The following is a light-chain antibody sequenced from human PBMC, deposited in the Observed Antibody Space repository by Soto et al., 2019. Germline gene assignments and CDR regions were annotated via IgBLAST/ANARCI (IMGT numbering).Light chain of an antibody. CDR1: SGDVGGYNY. V-gene: IGLV2-14*01. J-gene: IGLJ3*02. CDR2: EVS. Sequence: QSALTQPASVSGSPGQSITISCTGTSGDVGGYNYVSWYQRHPGKAPKLMIYEVSNRPSGVSNRFSGSKSGNTASLTISGLQAEDEADYYCSSYTSSGTRVFGGGTKLTVL. CDR3: SSYTSSGTRV.